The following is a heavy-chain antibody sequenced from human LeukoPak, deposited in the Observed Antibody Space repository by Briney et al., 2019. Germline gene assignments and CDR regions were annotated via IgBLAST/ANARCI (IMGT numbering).Heavy chain of an antibody. J-gene: IGHJ3*02. CDR1: GGSISSSSYY. CDR3: ARGGVLRVGATTVDI. D-gene: IGHD1-26*01. CDR2: IYYSGSA. Sequence: SETLSLTCTVSGGSISSSSYYWGWIRQPPGKGLEWIGSIYYSGSAYYNPSLKSRVTISVDTSKNQFSLKLSSVTAADTAVYYCARGGVLRVGATTVDIWGQGTMVTVSS. V-gene: IGHV4-39*07.